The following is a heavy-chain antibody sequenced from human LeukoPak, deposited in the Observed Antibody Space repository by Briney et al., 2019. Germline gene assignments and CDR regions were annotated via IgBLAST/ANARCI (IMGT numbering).Heavy chain of an antibody. CDR3: ARGKVYAINYLDY. CDR1: GGSISSGGYS. CDR2: IYHSGST. Sequence: SQTLSLTCAVSGGSISSGGYSWSWIRQPPGKGLEWIGYIYHSGSTYYNPSLKSRVTISVDRSKNQFSLKLSSVTAADTAVYYCARGKVYAINYLDYWGQGTLVTVSS. V-gene: IGHV4-30-2*01. J-gene: IGHJ4*02. D-gene: IGHD2-8*01.